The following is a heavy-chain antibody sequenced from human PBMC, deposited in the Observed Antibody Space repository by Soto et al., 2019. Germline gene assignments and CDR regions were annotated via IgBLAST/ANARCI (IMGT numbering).Heavy chain of an antibody. CDR3: AKGSTYSSSWYFDY. J-gene: IGHJ4*02. D-gene: IGHD6-13*01. V-gene: IGHV3-23*01. CDR1: GFTFSSYA. CDR2: ISGSGGST. Sequence: PGGSLRLSCAASGFTFSSYAMSWVRQAPGKGLEWVSAISGSGGSTYYADSVKGRFTISRDNSKNTLYLQMNSLRAEDTAVYYCAKGSTYSSSWYFDYWGQGTLVTVPQ.